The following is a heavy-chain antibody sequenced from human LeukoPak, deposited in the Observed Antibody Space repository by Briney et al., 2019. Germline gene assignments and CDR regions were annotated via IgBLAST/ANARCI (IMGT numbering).Heavy chain of an antibody. D-gene: IGHD3-10*01. CDR3: ARAESGMVRGVIMYWFDP. J-gene: IGHJ5*02. CDR2: INTNTGNP. CDR1: GYTFTSYA. V-gene: IGHV7-4-1*02. Sequence: ASVKVSCKASGYTFTSYAMKWVRQAPEQGLKWMGWINTNTGNPTYAQGFTGRFVFSLDTSVSTAYLQISRLKAEDTAVYYCARAESGMVRGVIMYWFDPWGKGTLVTVSS.